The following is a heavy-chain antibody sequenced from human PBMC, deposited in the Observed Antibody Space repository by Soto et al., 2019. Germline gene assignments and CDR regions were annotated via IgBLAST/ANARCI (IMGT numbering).Heavy chain of an antibody. D-gene: IGHD6-13*01. CDR1: GFTFSGFD. Sequence: PGGSLRLSCEASGFTFSGFDMHWVRQPTGKGLEWVSSIGTAGDTYYAVSVKGRFTISRDNAKNSLSLQMNSLRAGDMAVYFCAKSQEIGTHFFDSWGQGTPVTVSS. V-gene: IGHV3-13*01. J-gene: IGHJ4*02. CDR2: IGTAGDT. CDR3: AKSQEIGTHFFDS.